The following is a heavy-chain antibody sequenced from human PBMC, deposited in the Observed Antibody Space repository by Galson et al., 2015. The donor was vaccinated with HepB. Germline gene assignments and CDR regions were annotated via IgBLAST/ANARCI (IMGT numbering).Heavy chain of an antibody. V-gene: IGHV7-4-1*02. CDR3: ATIGVVEATGVRYFHH. CDR1: GYTISTYS. J-gene: IGHJ1*01. Sequence: SVKVSCKASGYTISTYSMTWVRQAPGQGLEWVGCINTKTGNPRYAQGFTGRFVLSLDTSVSTAYLEITSLKAEDTAVYYCATIGVVEATGVRYFHHWGQGTLVTVSS. D-gene: IGHD2-15*01. CDR2: INTKTGNP.